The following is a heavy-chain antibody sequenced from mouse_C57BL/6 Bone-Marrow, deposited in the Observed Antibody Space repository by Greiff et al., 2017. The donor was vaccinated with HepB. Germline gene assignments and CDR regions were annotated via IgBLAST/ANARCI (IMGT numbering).Heavy chain of an antibody. CDR2: ISNGGGST. Sequence: EVMLVESGGGLVQPGGSLKLSCAASGFTFSDYYMYWVRQTPEKRLEWVAYISNGGGSTYYPDTVKGRFTISRDNAKNTLYLQMSRLKSEDTAMYYCARQDGYWFAYWGQGTLVTVSA. J-gene: IGHJ3*01. CDR1: GFTFSDYY. V-gene: IGHV5-12*01. CDR3: ARQDGYWFAY. D-gene: IGHD2-3*01.